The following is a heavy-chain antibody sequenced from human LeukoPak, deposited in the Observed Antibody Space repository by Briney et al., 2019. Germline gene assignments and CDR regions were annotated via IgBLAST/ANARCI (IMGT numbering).Heavy chain of an antibody. D-gene: IGHD1-1*01. V-gene: IGHV3-30*02. CDR3: ARERKYDSNFDY. CDR1: GFTSSSYG. CDR2: IRYDGSNK. J-gene: IGHJ4*02. Sequence: PGGSLRLSCAASGFTSSSYGMHWVRQAPGKGLEWVAFIRYDGSNKYYADSVKGRFTISRDNSKNTLYLQMNSLRAEDTAVYYCARERKYDSNFDYWGQGTLVTVSS.